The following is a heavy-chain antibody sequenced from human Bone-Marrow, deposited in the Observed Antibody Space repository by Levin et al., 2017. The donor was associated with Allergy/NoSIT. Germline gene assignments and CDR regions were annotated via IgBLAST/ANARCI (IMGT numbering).Heavy chain of an antibody. CDR2: IIPMFGAT. D-gene: IGHD5-24*01. V-gene: IGHV1-69*01. Sequence: KISCKASGGTFKSYTFSWVRLAPGQGLEWMGGIIPMFGATNYAEKFRGRVTITADDSTMTVYMEVNSLRVEDTAVYYCARDEGLGLEISSWGQGTRVTVSS. CDR3: ARDEGLGLEISS. J-gene: IGHJ4*02. CDR1: GGTFKSYT.